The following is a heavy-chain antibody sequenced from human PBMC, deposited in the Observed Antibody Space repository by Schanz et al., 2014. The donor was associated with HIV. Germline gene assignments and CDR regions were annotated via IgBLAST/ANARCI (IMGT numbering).Heavy chain of an antibody. CDR3: ARDRVSGSSSSSGFDP. CDR2: ISWNSDSK. D-gene: IGHD6-6*01. J-gene: IGHJ5*02. V-gene: IGHV3-9*01. CDR1: GFIFDDYA. Sequence: EVQLLESGGGLVQPGGSLRLSCAASGFIFDDYAMHWARQAPGKGLEWVSGISWNSDSKGYADSVKGRFTISRDNAKNSLYLKMNSLSAEATAMYYCARDRVSGSSSSSGFDPWGQGTLVTVSS.